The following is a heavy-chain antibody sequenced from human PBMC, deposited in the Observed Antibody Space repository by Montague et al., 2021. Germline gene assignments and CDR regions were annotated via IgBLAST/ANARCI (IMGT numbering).Heavy chain of an antibody. CDR2: IYDSGST. Sequence: TLSLTCFVSGGSISSGGFYWSWIRQHPGKGPEWIGSIYDSGSTNYNPSLKSRLTLSRDTSKNQVSLRLTSVTAAETAVYYCARSGGYCSGGRCDTFDYWGQGTLVTVSS. J-gene: IGHJ4*02. CDR1: GGSISSGGFY. D-gene: IGHD2-15*01. V-gene: IGHV4-31*03. CDR3: ARSGGYCSGGRCDTFDY.